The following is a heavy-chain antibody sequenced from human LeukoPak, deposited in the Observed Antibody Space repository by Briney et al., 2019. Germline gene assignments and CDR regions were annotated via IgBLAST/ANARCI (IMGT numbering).Heavy chain of an antibody. CDR2: IIPIIGTP. CDR1: GGTFSSNV. D-gene: IGHD6-13*01. J-gene: IGHJ4*02. CDR3: ARAGGSSWYVSLYY. Sequence: SVKVSCKASGGTFSSNVMGWVRQAPGQGLEWMGRIIPIIGTPDYAQKFQGRVTIIADKSTNTAYMELTSLKSDDTAVYYCARAGGSSWYVSLYYWGQGTLVTVSS. V-gene: IGHV1-69*04.